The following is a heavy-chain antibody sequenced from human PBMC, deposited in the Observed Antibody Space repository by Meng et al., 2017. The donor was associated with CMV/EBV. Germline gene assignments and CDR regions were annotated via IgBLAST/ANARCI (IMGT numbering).Heavy chain of an antibody. CDR1: GYTFTGYY. D-gene: IGHD1-7*01. J-gene: IGHJ2*01. V-gene: IGHV1-2*02. Sequence: QVQLVQSGAEVNEPGASVKVSCKASGYTFTGYYMHWVRQAPGQGLELMGWINPNSGGTNYAQKFQGRVTMTRDTSISTAYMELSRLRSDDTAVYYCATYIGNYINWYFDLWGRGTLVTVSS. CDR3: ATYIGNYINWYFDL. CDR2: INPNSGGT.